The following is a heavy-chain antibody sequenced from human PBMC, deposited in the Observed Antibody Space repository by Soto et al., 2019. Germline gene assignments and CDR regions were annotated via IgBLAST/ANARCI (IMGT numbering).Heavy chain of an antibody. Sequence: PGGSLRLSCAASGFTFSSYAMSWVRQAPGKGLEWVSAISGSGGSTYYADSVKGRFTISRDNSKNTLYLQMNSLRAEDTAVYYCAKDRGQFGGVIVNRYFFDYWGQGTLVTVSS. CDR3: AKDRGQFGGVIVNRYFFDY. V-gene: IGHV3-23*01. CDR2: ISGSGGST. J-gene: IGHJ4*02. D-gene: IGHD3-16*02. CDR1: GFTFSSYA.